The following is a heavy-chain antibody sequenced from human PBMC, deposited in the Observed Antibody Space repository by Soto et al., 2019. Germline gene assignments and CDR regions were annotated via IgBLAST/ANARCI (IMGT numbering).Heavy chain of an antibody. Sequence: PSETLSLTCTGSGGSISGSYWSWIRQPPGKGLKWIGYIYYSGSTNYNPSLKSRVTISVDTSKNQFSLKLTSVTAADTAVYYCARNYCSSTNCRFDYWGQGALVTVSS. CDR1: GGSISGSY. V-gene: IGHV4-59*01. CDR2: IYYSGST. CDR3: ARNYCSSTNCRFDY. D-gene: IGHD2-2*01. J-gene: IGHJ4*02.